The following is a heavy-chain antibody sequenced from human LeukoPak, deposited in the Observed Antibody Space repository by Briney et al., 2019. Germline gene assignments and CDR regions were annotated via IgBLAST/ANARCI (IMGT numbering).Heavy chain of an antibody. V-gene: IGHV1-2*02. CDR1: GYTFTGYY. J-gene: IGHJ4*02. Sequence: ASVTVSCKASGYTFTGYYMPWVRQAPGQGLEWMGLINPKSGGTNYAQKFQGRVTMTRDTSISTAYMELSRLRSDDTAVYYCARDYDFWSGYLAFDYWGQGTLVTVSS. D-gene: IGHD3-3*01. CDR2: INPKSGGT. CDR3: ARDYDFWSGYLAFDY.